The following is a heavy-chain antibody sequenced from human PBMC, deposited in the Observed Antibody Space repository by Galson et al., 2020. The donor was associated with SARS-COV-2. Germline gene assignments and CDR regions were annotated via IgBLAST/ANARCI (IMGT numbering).Heavy chain of an antibody. V-gene: IGHV4-59*01. CDR3: ARDRYPAAYYDGSGSYQEWVVP. CDR2: IYYSGST. CDR1: GGSISSYY. J-gene: IGHJ5*02. Sequence: ETLSLTCTVSGGSISSYYWSWIRQPPGKGLEWIGYIYYSGSTNYNPSLKRRVTISVDTSKNQFSLKLSSVTAAATAVYYCARDRYPAAYYDGSGSYQEWVVPGGQGTLGSVFS. D-gene: IGHD3-10*01.